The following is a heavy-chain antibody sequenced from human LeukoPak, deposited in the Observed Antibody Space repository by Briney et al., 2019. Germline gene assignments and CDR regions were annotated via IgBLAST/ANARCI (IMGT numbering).Heavy chain of an antibody. CDR1: GGSISTGDYY. J-gene: IGHJ4*02. D-gene: IGHD3-3*01. CDR3: AREEGHDFWRGYYSRNTESDY. CDR2: IYYSGST. Sequence: PSETLSLTCTVSGGSISTGDYYWSWIRQPPGKGLEWIGYIYYSGSTYYNPSLKSRLTISADTSKNQFSLKLSSVTAAETLVSYCAREEGHDFWRGYYSRNTESDYWGQGTLVTVSS. V-gene: IGHV4-30-4*08.